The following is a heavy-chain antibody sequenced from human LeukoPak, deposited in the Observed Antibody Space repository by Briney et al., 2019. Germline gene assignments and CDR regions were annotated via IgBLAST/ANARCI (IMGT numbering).Heavy chain of an antibody. Sequence: GGSLRLSCAASGFTFSDYYMSWIRQAPGKGLEWVSYISSSGSTMYYADSVKGRFTISRDNSKNTLNLQMGSLRAEDMAVYYCARGGGYCSRTGCYGIDYWGQGTLVTVSS. CDR3: ARGGGYCSRTGCYGIDY. J-gene: IGHJ4*02. CDR2: ISSSGSTM. CDR1: GFTFSDYY. V-gene: IGHV3-11*04. D-gene: IGHD2-2*01.